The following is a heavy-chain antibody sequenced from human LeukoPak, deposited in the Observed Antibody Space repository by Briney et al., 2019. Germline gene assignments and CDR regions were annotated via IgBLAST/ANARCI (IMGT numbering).Heavy chain of an antibody. D-gene: IGHD2-15*01. CDR2: ISAYNGNT. Sequence: ASVKVSCKASGYTFTSYGISWVRQAPGQGLEWMGWISAYNGNTNYAQKLQGRVTMTTDTSTSTAYMELRSLRSDDTAVYYRARDVRRSGYCSGGSCYSRLGYWGQGTLVTVSS. CDR3: ARDVRRSGYCSGGSCYSRLGY. J-gene: IGHJ4*02. CDR1: GYTFTSYG. V-gene: IGHV1-18*01.